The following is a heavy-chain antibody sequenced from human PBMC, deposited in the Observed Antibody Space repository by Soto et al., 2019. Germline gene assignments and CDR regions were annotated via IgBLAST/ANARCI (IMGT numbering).Heavy chain of an antibody. CDR2: ITESGSSR. Sequence: GGSLRLSCAASGFTFSDYWMTWIRQTPEKGLELISHITESGSSRYYADSVKGRFTISRDNSKNSLFLHMGSLRAEDTAVYYCARPAKNYYDSSGYYYPWGQGTLVTVSS. V-gene: IGHV3-11*01. CDR3: ARPAKNYYDSSGYYYP. D-gene: IGHD3-22*01. CDR1: GFTFSDYW. J-gene: IGHJ5*02.